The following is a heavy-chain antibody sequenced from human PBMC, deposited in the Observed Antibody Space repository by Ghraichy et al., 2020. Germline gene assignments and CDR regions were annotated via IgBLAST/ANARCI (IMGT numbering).Heavy chain of an antibody. D-gene: IGHD3-10*01. CDR1: GGSISSSSYY. V-gene: IGHV4-39*02. J-gene: IGHJ6*02. CDR2: IYYSGST. CDR3: AREYYGSGSYYRVHGMDV. Sequence: SETLSLTCTVSGGSISSSSYYWGWIRQPPGKGLEWIGSIYYSGSTYYNPSLKSRVTISVDTSKNQFSLKLSSVTAADTAVYYCAREYYGSGSYYRVHGMDVWGQGTTVTVSS.